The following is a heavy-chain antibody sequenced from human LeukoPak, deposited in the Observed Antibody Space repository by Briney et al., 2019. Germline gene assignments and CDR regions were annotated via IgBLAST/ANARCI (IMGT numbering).Heavy chain of an antibody. Sequence: GGSLRLSCAASGFTFSSYSMNWVRQAPGKGLEWVANINQDGSEKYYVDSVKGRFTISRDNTKNSLYLQMNSLRAKDTAVYYCASVDPGDYWGQGTLVTVSS. J-gene: IGHJ4*02. CDR2: INQDGSEK. CDR3: ASVDPGDY. CDR1: GFTFSSYS. D-gene: IGHD5-12*01. V-gene: IGHV3-7*05.